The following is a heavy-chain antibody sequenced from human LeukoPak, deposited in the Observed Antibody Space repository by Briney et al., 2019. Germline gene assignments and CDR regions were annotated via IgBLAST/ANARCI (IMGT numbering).Heavy chain of an antibody. CDR3: ARVPPYCGGDCYPEYYFDY. CDR2: IYYSGST. V-gene: IGHV4-39*01. J-gene: IGHJ4*02. CDR1: GGSISSSSYY. D-gene: IGHD2-21*02. Sequence: SETLSLTCTVSGGSISSSSYYWGWIRQPPGKGLEWIGCIYYSGSTYYNPSLKSRVTISVDTSKNQFSLKLSSVTAADTAVYYCARVPPYCGGDCYPEYYFDYWGQGTLVTVSS.